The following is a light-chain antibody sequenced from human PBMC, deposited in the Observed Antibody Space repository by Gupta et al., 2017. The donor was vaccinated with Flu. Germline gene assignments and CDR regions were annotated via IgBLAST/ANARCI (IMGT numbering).Light chain of an antibody. CDR1: QSLLHSNGYNY. CDR2: LGS. CDR3: MQALQTPLT. J-gene: IGKJ2*01. Sequence: DIVMTQSPLSLPVTPGEPASISCRSSQSLLHSNGYNYLDWYLQKPGQSPQLLIYLGSNRASGVPDRFSGSGSGTDFTLKISRVEPEDVGVYYCMQALQTPLTFGQGTKLEIK. V-gene: IGKV2-28*01.